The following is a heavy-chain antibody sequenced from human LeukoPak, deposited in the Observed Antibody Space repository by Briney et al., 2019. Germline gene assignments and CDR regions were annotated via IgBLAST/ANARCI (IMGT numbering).Heavy chain of an antibody. Sequence: GGSLRLSCAASGFPFSSYAMHWVRQAPGKGTEWVAVISYVGSNKYYSNYVKGRFTISRDNSNNTLYLQMNSLRAEDTAVYYCARDLGYYYDSSGYSWGQGTLVTVSS. CDR1: GFPFSSYA. V-gene: IGHV3-30-3*01. J-gene: IGHJ4*02. CDR3: ARDLGYYYDSSGYS. D-gene: IGHD3-22*01. CDR2: ISYVGSNK.